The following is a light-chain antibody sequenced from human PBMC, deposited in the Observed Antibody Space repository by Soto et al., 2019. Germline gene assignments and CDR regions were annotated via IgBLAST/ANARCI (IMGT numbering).Light chain of an antibody. CDR1: QGISGY. V-gene: IGKV1-8*01. Sequence: AIRMTQSPSSFSASTGDRVTITCRASQGISGYLAWYQQKPGKAPKLLIYAASTLQSGVPSRFSGSGSGTDFTLTISCLQSEDFATYYCQQYYSYPRTFGQGTNVEVK. CDR3: QQYYSYPRT. CDR2: AAS. J-gene: IGKJ1*01.